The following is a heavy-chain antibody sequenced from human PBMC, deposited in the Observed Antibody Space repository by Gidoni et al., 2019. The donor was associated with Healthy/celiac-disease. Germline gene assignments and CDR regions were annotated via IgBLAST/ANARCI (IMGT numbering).Heavy chain of an antibody. CDR2: IYYSGST. J-gene: IGHJ4*02. D-gene: IGHD3-10*01. CDR3: ARHSGITMVRGVIINGLFVY. Sequence: QLQLQESGPGLVKPSETLSLTCTVSGGSISRSSYYWGWIRQPPGQGLEWIGSIYYSGSTYYNPSLKSRVTISVDTSKNQFSLKLSSVTAADTAVYYCARHSGITMVRGVIINGLFVYWGQGTLVTVSS. CDR1: GGSISRSSYY. V-gene: IGHV4-39*01.